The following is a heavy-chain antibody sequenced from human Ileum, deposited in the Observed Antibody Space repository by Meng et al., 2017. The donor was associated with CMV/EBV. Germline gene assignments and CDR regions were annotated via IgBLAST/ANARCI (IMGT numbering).Heavy chain of an antibody. J-gene: IGHJ4*02. CDR2: IRYDGSNK. CDR1: GFTFSSYG. V-gene: IGHV3-30*02. D-gene: IGHD3-10*02. Sequence: GESLKISCAASGFTFSSYGMHWVRQAPGKGLEWVAFIRYDGSNKYYADSVKGRFTISRDNSKNTLYLQMNSLRAEDTAVYYCARDRDFVPQDGYWDQGTLVTVSS. CDR3: ARDRDFVPQDGY.